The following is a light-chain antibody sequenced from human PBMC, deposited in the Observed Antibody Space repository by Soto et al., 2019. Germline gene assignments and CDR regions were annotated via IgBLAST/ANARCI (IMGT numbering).Light chain of an antibody. J-gene: IGKJ1*01. Sequence: IVLTQSPGTQSLSPGVRATLSCRASQRVSTYLPWYQQKPGRAPRLLIYDASNRATGIPARLSGSGSGTDFTLTISSLEPEDFAVYYCQQRSNWPWTFGQGTKV. V-gene: IGKV3-11*01. CDR2: DAS. CDR3: QQRSNWPWT. CDR1: QRVSTY.